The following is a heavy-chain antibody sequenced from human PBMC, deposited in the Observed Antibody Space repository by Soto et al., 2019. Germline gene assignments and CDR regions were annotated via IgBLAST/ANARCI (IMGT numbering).Heavy chain of an antibody. CDR1: GFTFSSYW. J-gene: IGHJ4*02. D-gene: IGHD5-18*01. Sequence: GGSLRLSCAASGFTFSSYWIHWVRQAPGKGLVWVSRINSDGSSTSYADSVKGRFTISRDNAKNTLYLQMNSLRAEDTAVYYCAAGYSYDLTFDYWGQGTLVTVSS. CDR3: AAGYSYDLTFDY. CDR2: INSDGSST. V-gene: IGHV3-74*01.